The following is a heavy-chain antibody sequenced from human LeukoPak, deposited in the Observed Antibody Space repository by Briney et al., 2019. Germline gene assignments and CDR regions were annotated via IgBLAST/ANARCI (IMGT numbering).Heavy chain of an antibody. Sequence: ASVKVSCKASGGTFSSYAISWVRQAPGQGLEWMGGIIPIFGTANYAQKFQGGVTITADESTSTAYMELSSLRSEDTAVYYCARLALGWLEDWGQGTLVTVSS. CDR3: ARLALGWLED. J-gene: IGHJ4*02. D-gene: IGHD6-19*01. V-gene: IGHV1-69*13. CDR2: IIPIFGTA. CDR1: GGTFSSYA.